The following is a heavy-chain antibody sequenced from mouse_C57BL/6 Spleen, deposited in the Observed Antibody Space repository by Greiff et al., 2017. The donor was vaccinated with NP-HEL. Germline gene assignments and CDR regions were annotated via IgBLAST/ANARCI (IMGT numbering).Heavy chain of an antibody. CDR1: GYTFTDYE. Sequence: VQLQESGAELVRPGASVTLSCKASGYTFTDYEMHWVKQTPVHGLEWIGAIDPETGGTAYNQKFKGKAILTADKSSSTAYMELRSLTSEDSAVYYGTTSLYYGSSYAVDYWGQGTSVTVSS. D-gene: IGHD1-1*01. V-gene: IGHV1-15*01. J-gene: IGHJ4*01. CDR3: TTSLYYGSSYAVDY. CDR2: IDPETGGT.